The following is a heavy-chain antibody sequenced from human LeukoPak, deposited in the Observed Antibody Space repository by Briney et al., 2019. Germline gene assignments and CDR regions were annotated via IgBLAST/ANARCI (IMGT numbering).Heavy chain of an antibody. J-gene: IGHJ5*02. D-gene: IGHD4-11*01. CDR3: AKAPGVTTGWFDP. V-gene: IGHV3-9*03. Sequence: GGSLRLSCVASGFTFDDYGMHWVRQVPGKGLEWVSGISWNNNNVGYADSVKGRFTISRDNAKKTLYLQMNSLRAEDMALYYCAKAPGVTTGWFDPWGQGTLVTVSS. CDR2: ISWNNNNV. CDR1: GFTFDDYG.